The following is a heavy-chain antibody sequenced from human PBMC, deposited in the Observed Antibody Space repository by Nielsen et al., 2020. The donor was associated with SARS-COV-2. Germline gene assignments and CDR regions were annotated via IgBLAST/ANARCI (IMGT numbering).Heavy chain of an antibody. CDR1: GFTFSSYA. Sequence: GESLKISCAASGFTFSSYAMHWVRQAPGKGLEWVAVISYDGSNKYYADSVKGRFTISRDNSKNTLYLQMNSLRAEDTAVYYCARGRGHYYGMDVWGQGTTVTVSS. J-gene: IGHJ6*02. CDR2: ISYDGSNK. D-gene: IGHD3-10*01. V-gene: IGHV3-30-3*01. CDR3: ARGRGHYYGMDV.